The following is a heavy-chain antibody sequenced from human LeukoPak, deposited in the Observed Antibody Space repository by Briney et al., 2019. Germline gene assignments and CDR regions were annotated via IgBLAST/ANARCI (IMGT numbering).Heavy chain of an antibody. CDR3: ARDGPAQMVDFDY. CDR2: IYPYTGAT. D-gene: IGHD3-10*01. CDR1: GYTFTGTGWY. J-gene: IGHJ4*02. Sequence: ASVKVSCTGSGYTFTGTGWYLYWLRQAPGQGLECMGWIYPYTGATHYAQKFQGRVSMTRDTSISTAYMELSRLRPDDTAVYYCARDGPAQMVDFDYWGQGTLVTVSS. V-gene: IGHV1-2*02.